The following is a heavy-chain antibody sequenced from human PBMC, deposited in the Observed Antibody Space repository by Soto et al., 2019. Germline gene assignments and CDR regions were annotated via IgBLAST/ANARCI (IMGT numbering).Heavy chain of an antibody. V-gene: IGHV1-69*13. CDR2: IIPIFGTA. CDR1: GDTFSSYA. Sequence: SVKVSCKASGDTFSSYAISWVRQAPGQGLEWMGGIIPIFGTANYAQKFQGRVTITADESTSTAYMELSSLRSEDTAVYYCARAPTEAGDCYAFDYWGQGTLVTVSS. J-gene: IGHJ4*02. D-gene: IGHD2-21*02. CDR3: ARAPTEAGDCYAFDY.